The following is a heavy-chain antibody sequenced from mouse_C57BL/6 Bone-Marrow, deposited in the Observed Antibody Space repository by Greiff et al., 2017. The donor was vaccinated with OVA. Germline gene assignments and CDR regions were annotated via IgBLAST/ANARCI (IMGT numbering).Heavy chain of an antibody. V-gene: IGHV1-69*01. CDR2: IYPSDSYT. D-gene: IGHD2-3*01. J-gene: IGHJ2*01. CDR1: GYTFTSYW. CDR3: ARDLGLLPYYFDD. Sequence: QVQLQQPGAELVMPGASVKLSCKASGYTFTSYWMHWVKQRPGQGLEWIGEIYPSDSYTNYNQKFKGKSTLTVDKSSSTAYMQLSSLTSEDSAVYYCARDLGLLPYYFDDWGQGTTLTVSS.